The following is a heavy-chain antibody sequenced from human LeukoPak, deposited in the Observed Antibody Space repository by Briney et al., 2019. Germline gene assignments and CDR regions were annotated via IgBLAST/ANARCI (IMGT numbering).Heavy chain of an antibody. CDR1: GGSISSYY. Sequence: SETLSLTCTVSGGSISSYYWSWIRQPPGKGLEWIGYIYYSGSSNFNPSLKSRVTISVDTSKNQFSLKLSSVTAADTALYYCARGFTLFDPWGQGTLVTVSS. V-gene: IGHV4-59*01. CDR2: IYYSGSS. CDR3: ARGFTLFDP. D-gene: IGHD2/OR15-2a*01. J-gene: IGHJ5*02.